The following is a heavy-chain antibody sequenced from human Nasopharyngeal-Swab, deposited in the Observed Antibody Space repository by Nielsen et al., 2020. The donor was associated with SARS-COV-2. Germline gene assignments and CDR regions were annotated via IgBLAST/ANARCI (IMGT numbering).Heavy chain of an antibody. CDR1: GFTFSTYS. CDR2: ISSSGSSI. Sequence: GGSLRLSCAASGFTFSTYSMNWVRQAPGKGLEWVSYISSSGSSIYYADSVKGRFTISRDNAKNSLYLQMNSLRDEDTAVYYCARCVCPRLRAGNWYFDLWCRGTLVTVSS. J-gene: IGHJ2*01. CDR3: ARCVCPRLRAGNWYFDL. D-gene: IGHD3-22*01. V-gene: IGHV3-48*02.